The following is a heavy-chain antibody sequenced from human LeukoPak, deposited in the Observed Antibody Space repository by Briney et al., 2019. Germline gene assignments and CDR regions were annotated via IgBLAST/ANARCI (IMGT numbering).Heavy chain of an antibody. J-gene: IGHJ3*02. V-gene: IGHV4-39*07. Sequence: SETLSLTCTVSGGSISSSIYYWGWIRQPPGKWLEWIGSIYYSGSTYYNPSLKSRVTISVDTSKNQFSLKLSSVTAADTAVYYCARVTDAFDIWGQGTMVTVSS. CDR2: IYYSGST. CDR1: GGSISSSIYY. CDR3: ARVTDAFDI.